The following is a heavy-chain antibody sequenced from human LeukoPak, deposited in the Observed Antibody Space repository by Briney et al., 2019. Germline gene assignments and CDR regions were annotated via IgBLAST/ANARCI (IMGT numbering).Heavy chain of an antibody. J-gene: IGHJ4*02. CDR1: GFTLGTYA. V-gene: IGHV3-23*01. D-gene: IGHD5-24*01. CDR2: ISPSDGST. Sequence: GGSLRLSCAASGFTLGTYAMTWVRQAPEKGLEWVSSISPSDGSTLYADSVKGRLTISRDTSKNTLYLQVNRLRADDTAVHHCARGWLSRDGFDYWGQGTLVTVSS. CDR3: ARGWLSRDGFDY.